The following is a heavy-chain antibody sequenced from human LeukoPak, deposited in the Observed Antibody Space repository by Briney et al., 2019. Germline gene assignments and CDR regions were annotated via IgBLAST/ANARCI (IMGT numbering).Heavy chain of an antibody. D-gene: IGHD5-12*01. CDR2: IKQDGSEK. Sequence: GGSLRLSCAASGFTFSSYWMSWVRRAPGKGLEWVANIKQDGSEKYYVDSVKGRFTISRDNAKNSLYLQMNSLRAEDTAVYYCARDRGYSGYDTPDFDYWGQGTLVTVSS. CDR1: GFTFSSYW. J-gene: IGHJ4*02. CDR3: ARDRGYSGYDTPDFDY. V-gene: IGHV3-7*01.